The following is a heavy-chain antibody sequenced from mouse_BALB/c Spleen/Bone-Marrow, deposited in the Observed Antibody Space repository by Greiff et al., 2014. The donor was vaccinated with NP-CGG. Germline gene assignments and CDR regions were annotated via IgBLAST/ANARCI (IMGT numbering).Heavy chain of an antibody. CDR3: TPHPFDY. CDR1: GFAFSDTW. J-gene: IGHJ2*01. V-gene: IGHV6-6*01. CDR2: IRTKADDHAT. Sequence: EVMLVESGGGLVQPGGSMKLSCAASGFAFSDTWLDWVRQSPEKGPEWVAEIRTKADDHATYYAESVKGRFTISRDDSISSVYLQMNSLRAEHTGIYYCTPHPFDYWGQGTTLTVSS.